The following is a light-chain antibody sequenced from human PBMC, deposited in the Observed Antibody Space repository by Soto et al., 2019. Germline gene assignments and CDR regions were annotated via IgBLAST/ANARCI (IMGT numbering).Light chain of an antibody. CDR1: QSISSW. CDR3: QQYKSYLWT. V-gene: IGKV1-5*01. CDR2: DAS. Sequence: DIQMTQSPSTLSASVGDRVTITCRASQSISSWLAWYQQKPGKAPKLLIYDASSLESGVPSRFSGSGSGTEFTLTISSLQPDDFATYYCQQYKSYLWTFGKGTKV. J-gene: IGKJ1*01.